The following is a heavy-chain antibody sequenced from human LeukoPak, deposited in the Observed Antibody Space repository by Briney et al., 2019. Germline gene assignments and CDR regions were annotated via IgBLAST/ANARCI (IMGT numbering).Heavy chain of an antibody. CDR3: ARGGSSSWYPNFDY. V-gene: IGHV3-23*01. Sequence: GGSLRLSCAASGFTFSSYAMTWVRQAPGKGLEWVSIISGASGGSTYYADSVKGRFTISRDNSKNTLYLQMNSLKAEDTALYYCARGGSSSWYPNFDYWGQGTLVTVSS. D-gene: IGHD6-13*01. J-gene: IGHJ4*02. CDR2: ISGASGGST. CDR1: GFTFSSYA.